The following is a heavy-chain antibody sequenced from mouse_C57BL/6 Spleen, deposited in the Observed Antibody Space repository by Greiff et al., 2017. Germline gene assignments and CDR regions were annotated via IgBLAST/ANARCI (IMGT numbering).Heavy chain of an antibody. CDR1: GFNIKDYY. Sequence: VQLQQSGAELVRPGASVKLSCTASGFNIKDYYMHWVKQRPEQGLEWIGRIDPEDGDTEYAPKFQGKATMTADTSSNTAYLQLSSLTSEDTAVYYCTTSDYYGSGAMDYWGQGTSVTVSS. D-gene: IGHD1-1*01. V-gene: IGHV14-1*01. CDR3: TTSDYYGSGAMDY. J-gene: IGHJ4*01. CDR2: IDPEDGDT.